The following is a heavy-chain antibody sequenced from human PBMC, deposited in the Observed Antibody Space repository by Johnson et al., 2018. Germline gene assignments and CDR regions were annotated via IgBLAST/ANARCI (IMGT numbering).Heavy chain of an antibody. CDR3: ASDFPLDTAMVLLFDI. CDR1: GFTFSSYA. V-gene: IGHV3-30-3*01. Sequence: QVQLVQSGGGVVQPGRSLRLSCAASGFTFSSYAMHWVRQAPGKGLELVAVISYDGSNKYYADSVKGRFTISRDNSKNTLYLQMNSLRAEDTAVYYCASDFPLDTAMVLLFDIWGQGTMVTVSS. CDR2: ISYDGSNK. J-gene: IGHJ3*02. D-gene: IGHD5-18*01.